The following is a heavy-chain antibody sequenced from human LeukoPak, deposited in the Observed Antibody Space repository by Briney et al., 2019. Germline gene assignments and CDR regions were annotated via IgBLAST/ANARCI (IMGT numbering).Heavy chain of an antibody. Sequence: GGSLRLSCAASGFTFSMYWMSWARQAPGKGLEWVANIKLDESEKDYMDSVKGRFTISRDNAKNSLYLQMNSLRVEDTAIYYCARAKSGWYEDWGQGTLVTVSS. V-gene: IGHV3-7*01. CDR1: GFTFSMYW. J-gene: IGHJ4*02. CDR2: IKLDESEK. CDR3: ARAKSGWYED. D-gene: IGHD6-19*01.